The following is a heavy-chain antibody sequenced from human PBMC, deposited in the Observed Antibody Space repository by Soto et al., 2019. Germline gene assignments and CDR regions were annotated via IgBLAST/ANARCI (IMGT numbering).Heavy chain of an antibody. D-gene: IGHD3-22*01. J-gene: IGHJ4*02. Sequence: ETLSLTCRVSDGSMNSDSSYWGWIRQPPGKGLEWIGVINHSGSTYHNLSLKGRVTMSVDASRNQFSLKSTSMTAADTAVYYCASLGGYVSVGYYYLWDSWGQGTLVTVSS. CDR3: ASLGGYVSVGYYYLWDS. V-gene: IGHV4-39*01. CDR1: DGSMNSDSSY. CDR2: INHSGST.